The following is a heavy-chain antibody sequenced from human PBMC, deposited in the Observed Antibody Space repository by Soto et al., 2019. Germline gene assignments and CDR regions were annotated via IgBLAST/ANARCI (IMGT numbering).Heavy chain of an antibody. Sequence: GGSLRLSCAASGFTFSSYGMHWVRQAPGKGLEWVAVIWYDGSNKYYADSVKGRFTISRDNSKNTLYLQMNSLRAEETAVYYCARDDKGGNHNWFDPWGQGTLVTVSS. CDR1: GFTFSSYG. J-gene: IGHJ5*02. D-gene: IGHD2-15*01. CDR3: ARDDKGGNHNWFDP. CDR2: IWYDGSNK. V-gene: IGHV3-33*01.